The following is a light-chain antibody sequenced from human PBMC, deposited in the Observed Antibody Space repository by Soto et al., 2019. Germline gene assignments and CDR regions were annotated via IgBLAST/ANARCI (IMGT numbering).Light chain of an antibody. CDR2: DTS. V-gene: IGKV3-11*01. CDR1: QSVKTY. Sequence: EIVLTQTPATLSLSPGQRATLSCWASQSVKTYLMWYQHKPGQAPRLLIYDTSNMATGIPDRFSGSGSGTGFTLTISNLKPEDSAVYYCQQRGNSITFGGGTKVEI. J-gene: IGKJ4*02. CDR3: QQRGNSIT.